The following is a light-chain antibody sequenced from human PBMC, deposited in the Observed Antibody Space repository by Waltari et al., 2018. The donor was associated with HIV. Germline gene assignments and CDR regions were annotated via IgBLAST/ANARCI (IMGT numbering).Light chain of an antibody. Sequence: QSDLTQPRSVSGSPGQTVNISCRGTSRDTGGYNYVSWYQQHPAEAPRLMIYDVNKRPSGVPDRFSGSKSGNTASLTISGLQAEDEADYYCCSYAGSNTFYVFGTGTEVTVL. V-gene: IGLV2-11*01. CDR1: SRDTGGYNY. CDR3: CSYAGSNTFYV. CDR2: DVN. J-gene: IGLJ1*01.